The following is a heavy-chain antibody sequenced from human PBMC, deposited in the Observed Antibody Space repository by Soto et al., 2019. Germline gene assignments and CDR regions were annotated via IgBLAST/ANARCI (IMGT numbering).Heavy chain of an antibody. CDR3: ARVPTPTRGDSDTNNWFDP. V-gene: IGHV1-18*04. CDR2: ISTDNGNT. Sequence: ASVKVSSKASGYTFTNFGINWLRQAPGQGLEWMGLISTDNGNTNYAPKLQGRVTMTTDTSTTTAYMELRSLRSANTAVYYCARVPTPTRGDSDTNNWFDPWGQGTLVTVSS. J-gene: IGHJ5*02. D-gene: IGHD4-17*01. CDR1: GYTFTNFG.